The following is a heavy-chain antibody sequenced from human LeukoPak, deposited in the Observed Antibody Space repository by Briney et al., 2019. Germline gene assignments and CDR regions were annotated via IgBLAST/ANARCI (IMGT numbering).Heavy chain of an antibody. J-gene: IGHJ4*02. D-gene: IGHD3-10*01. Sequence: PGGSLRLSCVTSGFPFNKYAFHWVRQAPGKGLEWASGILANSRAIGYGDSVKGRFTISRDDATNSLYLQMNNLRVEDTALYYCVADTAGDLAFWGQGSLVIVSS. CDR2: ILANSRAI. CDR3: VADTAGDLAF. CDR1: GFPFNKYA. V-gene: IGHV3-9*01.